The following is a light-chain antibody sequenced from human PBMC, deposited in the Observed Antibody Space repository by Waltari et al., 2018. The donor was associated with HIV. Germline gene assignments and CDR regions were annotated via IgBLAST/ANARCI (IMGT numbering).Light chain of an antibody. J-gene: IGKJ4*01. CDR2: EAS. V-gene: IGKV3-11*01. Sequence: EIVLTQSPATQSLSLGEKATLSCRASQSVSTSLAWYQQKPGQAPRHLINEASTRATGVPARVSGSGSGTDFTLTISSLETEDFGVYFCQQRSDWYALTFGGGTKVGIK. CDR3: QQRSDWYALT. CDR1: QSVSTS.